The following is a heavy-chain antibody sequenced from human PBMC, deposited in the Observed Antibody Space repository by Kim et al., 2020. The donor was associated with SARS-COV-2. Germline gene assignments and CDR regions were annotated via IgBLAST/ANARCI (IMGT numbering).Heavy chain of an antibody. CDR1: GFTFDDYA. CDR3: AKDTRHRLSGFDWLREFRYLYYYMDV. Sequence: GGSLRLSCSSSGFTFDDYAMHWVRQAPGKGLEWVSLISGDGGSTYYADSVKGRFTISRDNSKNSLYLQMNSLRTEDTALYYCAKDTRHRLSGFDWLREFRYLYYYMDVQGKGTTVTVSS. J-gene: IGHJ6*03. D-gene: IGHD3-9*01. V-gene: IGHV3-43*02. CDR2: ISGDGGST.